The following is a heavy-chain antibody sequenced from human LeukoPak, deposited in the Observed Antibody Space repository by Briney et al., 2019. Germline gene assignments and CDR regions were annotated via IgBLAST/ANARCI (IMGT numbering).Heavy chain of an antibody. J-gene: IGHJ5*02. D-gene: IGHD3-16*02. CDR3: ARVTMITFGGVIVQKRRFDP. V-gene: IGHV4-39*07. CDR2: IYYSGST. CDR1: GGSISSYY. Sequence: SETLSLTCTVSGGSISSYYWGWIRQPPGKGLEWIGSIYYSGSTYYNPSLKSRVTISVDTSKNQFSLKLSSVTAADTAVYYCARVTMITFGGVIVQKRRFDPWGQGTLVTVSS.